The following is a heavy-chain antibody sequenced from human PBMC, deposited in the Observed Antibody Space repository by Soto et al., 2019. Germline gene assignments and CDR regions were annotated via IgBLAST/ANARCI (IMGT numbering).Heavy chain of an antibody. J-gene: IGHJ6*02. Sequence: PGESLKISCKGSGYSFTSYWIGWVRQMPWKGLEWMGIIYPGDSDTRYSPSFQGQVTISADKSISTAYLQWSSLKASDTAMYYCARSGTGYCSGGSCYEYYYYYGMDVWGQGTTVTVSS. CDR1: GYSFTSYW. CDR3: ARSGTGYCSGGSCYEYYYYYGMDV. CDR2: IYPGDSDT. D-gene: IGHD2-15*01. V-gene: IGHV5-51*01.